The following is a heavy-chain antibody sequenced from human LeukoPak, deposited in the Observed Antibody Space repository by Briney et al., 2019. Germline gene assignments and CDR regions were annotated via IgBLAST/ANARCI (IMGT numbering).Heavy chain of an antibody. D-gene: IGHD6-19*01. J-gene: IGHJ4*02. CDR2: ISGSGGST. CDR3: AKDRLTIAVAGTSHDY. Sequence: TGGSLRLSCAASGFTFSSYAMSWVRQAPGKGLEWVSAISGSGGSTYYADSVKGRFTISRDNSKNTLYLQMNSLRAEDTAVYYWAKDRLTIAVAGTSHDYWGQGTLVTVSS. CDR1: GFTFSSYA. V-gene: IGHV3-23*01.